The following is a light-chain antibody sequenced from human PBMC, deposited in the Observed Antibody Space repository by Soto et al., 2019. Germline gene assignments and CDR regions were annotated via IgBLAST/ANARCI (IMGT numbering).Light chain of an antibody. CDR3: TSYISTSTVV. J-gene: IGLJ3*02. V-gene: IGLV2-14*01. CDR1: SSDVGAYNY. Sequence: SALTQPASVSGSPGQSITISCTGTSSDVGAYNYVSWYQHHPGKAPKLMIYEVTNRPSGVSNRFSGSKSGNTASLTISGLQAEDEADYYCTSYISTSTVVFGGGTKLTVL. CDR2: EVT.